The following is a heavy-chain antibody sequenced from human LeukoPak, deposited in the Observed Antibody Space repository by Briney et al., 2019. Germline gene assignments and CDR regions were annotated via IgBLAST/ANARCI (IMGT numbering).Heavy chain of an antibody. CDR1: GYTFTSYG. J-gene: IGHJ3*02. V-gene: IGHV1-45*02. CDR3: ATPGYCSSTSCEYTDAFEI. CDR2: ITPFNGNT. D-gene: IGHD2-2*01. Sequence: ASVKVSCKASGYTFTSYGISWVRQAPGQGLEWMGWITPFNGNTNYAQKFQDRVTITRDKSMSTAYMELSSLRSEDTAMYYCATPGYCSSTSCEYTDAFEIWGQGTMVTVSS.